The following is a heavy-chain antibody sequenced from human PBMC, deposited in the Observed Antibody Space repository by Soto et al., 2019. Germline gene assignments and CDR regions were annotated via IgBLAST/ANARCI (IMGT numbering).Heavy chain of an antibody. J-gene: IGHJ4*02. D-gene: IGHD6-19*01. V-gene: IGHV1-2*04. CDR3: ARADTAGSGWYGLGY. CDR2: INPNSGGT. Sequence: AASVKVSCKASGYTFTGYYMHWVRQAPGQGLEWMGWINPNSGGTNYAQKFQGWVTMTRDTSISTAYMELSRLRSDDTAVYYCARADTAGSGWYGLGYWGQGTLVTVSS. CDR1: GYTFTGYY.